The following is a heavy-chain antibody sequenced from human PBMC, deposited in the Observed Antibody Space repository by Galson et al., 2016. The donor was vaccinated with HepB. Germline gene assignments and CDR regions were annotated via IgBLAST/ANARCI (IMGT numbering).Heavy chain of an antibody. CDR3: ARWASAGSGDAFDI. CDR1: GYTFTFNY. Sequence: SVKVSCKASGYTFTFNYIHWVRQAPGQGLEWMGIINPSGGDINYAQKFQGRVTMTRDTSTSTVYMELSSLRSEDTAVYYCARWASAGSGDAFDIWGQGTRVTVSS. D-gene: IGHD6-19*01. V-gene: IGHV1-46*01. J-gene: IGHJ3*02. CDR2: INPSGGDI.